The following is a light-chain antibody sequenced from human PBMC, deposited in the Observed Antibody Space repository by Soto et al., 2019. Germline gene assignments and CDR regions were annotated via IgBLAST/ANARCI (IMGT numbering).Light chain of an antibody. CDR2: AAS. J-gene: IGKJ1*01. CDR1: QSTNNF. V-gene: IGKV1-39*01. CDR3: QQSYTIPRT. Sequence: DVQMPQSPPSLSLSHGDRVSISYRARQSTNNFLHWYQKKPGKAPELLIFAASTLQTVVPSSFRGSGSGTDFTPTISSLQPEDCATYYCQQSYTIPRTFGQGTQVEVK.